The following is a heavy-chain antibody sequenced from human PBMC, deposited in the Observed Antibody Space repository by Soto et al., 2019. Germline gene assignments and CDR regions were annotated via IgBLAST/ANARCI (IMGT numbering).Heavy chain of an antibody. Sequence: GESLKLSCQASGYIFATYWSGWVRQMPGKGLEWMGIIYPSDPDTRYSPAFQGQVTISVDKSINTAYLQLSSLRASDTALYYCARSGFSSYGMDVWGQGTTVTVSS. V-gene: IGHV5-51*01. CDR1: GYIFATYW. CDR2: IYPSDPDT. J-gene: IGHJ6*02. CDR3: ARSGFSSYGMDV. D-gene: IGHD5-12*01.